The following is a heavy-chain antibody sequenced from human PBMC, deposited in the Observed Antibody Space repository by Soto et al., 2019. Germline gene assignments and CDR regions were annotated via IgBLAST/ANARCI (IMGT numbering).Heavy chain of an antibody. CDR1: GGSFSGYF. CDR2: INHSGTT. D-gene: IGHD2-8*01. Sequence: SETLSLTCAVYGGSFSGYFWNWIRQPPGKGLEWIGEINHSGTTNYNPSLRSRVTISVDTSKHQFSLRLSSVTAADTAVYYCARATVLMVYAMGPARWFDPWGQGTLVTVPQ. CDR3: ARATVLMVYAMGPARWFDP. J-gene: IGHJ5*02. V-gene: IGHV4-34*01.